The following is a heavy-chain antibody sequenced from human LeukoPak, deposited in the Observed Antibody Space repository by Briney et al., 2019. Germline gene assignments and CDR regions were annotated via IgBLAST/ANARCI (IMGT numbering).Heavy chain of an antibody. CDR1: GGSISSGGYY. D-gene: IGHD5-24*01. CDR2: IYHSGST. CDR3: ASGGYKPYYFDY. J-gene: IGHJ4*02. V-gene: IGHV4-61*08. Sequence: PSQTLSLTCTVSGGSISSGGYYWSWIRQPPGKGLEWIGYIYHSGSTNYNPSLKSRVTISVDTSKNQFSLKLSSVTAADTAVYYCASGGYKPYYFDYWGQGTLVTVSS.